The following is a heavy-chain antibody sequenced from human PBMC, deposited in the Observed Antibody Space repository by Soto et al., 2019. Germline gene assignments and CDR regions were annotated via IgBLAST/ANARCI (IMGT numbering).Heavy chain of an antibody. D-gene: IGHD5-12*01. V-gene: IGHV3-11*05. CDR1: GFTFSDYY. J-gene: IGHJ4*02. CDR3: ARDHHRYSGYDYVDY. Sequence: QVQLVESGGGLVKPGGSLRLSCAASGFTFSDYYMSWIRQAPGKGLEWVSYISSSSSYTNYADSVKGRFTISRDNAKXSLYLQMTSLRAEDTAVYYCARDHHRYSGYDYVDYWGQGTLVTVSS. CDR2: ISSSSSYT.